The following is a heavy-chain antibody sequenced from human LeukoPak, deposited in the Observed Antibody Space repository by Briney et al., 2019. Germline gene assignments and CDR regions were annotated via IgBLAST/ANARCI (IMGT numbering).Heavy chain of an antibody. D-gene: IGHD3-10*01. V-gene: IGHV1-69*06. Sequence: SVKVSCKASGGTFSSYTINWVRQAPGQGLEWMGGIIFIFGTANYAQKFQGRVTITADKSTSTVYMELSSLRSEDTAVYYCARDRTYYYGSGKGGNFDYWGQGTLVTVSS. J-gene: IGHJ4*02. CDR1: GGTFSSYT. CDR3: ARDRTYYYGSGKGGNFDY. CDR2: IIFIFGTA.